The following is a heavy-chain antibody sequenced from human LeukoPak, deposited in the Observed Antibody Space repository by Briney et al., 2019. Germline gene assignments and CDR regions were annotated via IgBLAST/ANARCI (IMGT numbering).Heavy chain of an antibody. J-gene: IGHJ4*02. D-gene: IGHD6-13*01. CDR1: GFTFSSYG. Sequence: GGSLRLSCAASGFTFSSYGMHWVRQAPGKGLEWVAVISYDGSNKYYADSVKGRFTISRDNSKNTLYLQMNSLRAEDTAVYYCARARTAAGFDYWGQGTLVTVSS. CDR3: ARARTAAGFDY. CDR2: ISYDGSNK. V-gene: IGHV3-30*03.